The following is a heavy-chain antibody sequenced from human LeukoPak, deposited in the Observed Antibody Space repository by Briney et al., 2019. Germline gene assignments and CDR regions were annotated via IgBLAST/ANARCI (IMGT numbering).Heavy chain of an antibody. J-gene: IGHJ5*02. CDR2: IKSKTEGETT. CDR3: ASVAAAERGDWFDP. Sequence: GGSLRLSCAASGFTFRNAWMNWVRQAPGKGLEWVGRIKSKTEGETTNYAAPVKGRFTISRDDSKDTLFLQMNSLRAEDTAVYYCASVAAAERGDWFDPWGQGTLVTVSS. V-gene: IGHV3-15*01. D-gene: IGHD6-13*01. CDR1: GFTFRNAW.